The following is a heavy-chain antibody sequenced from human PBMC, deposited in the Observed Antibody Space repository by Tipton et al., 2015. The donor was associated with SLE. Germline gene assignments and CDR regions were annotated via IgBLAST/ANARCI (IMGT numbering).Heavy chain of an antibody. J-gene: IGHJ4*02. V-gene: IGHV4-59*10. CDR3: ASGPYSSSWDFDY. D-gene: IGHD6-13*01. Sequence: TLSLTCAVYGGSFSGYYWSWIRQPAGKGLEWIGRIYTSGSTNYNPSLKSRVTMSVDTSKNQFSLKLSSVTAADTAVYYCASGPYSSSWDFDYWGQGTLVTVSS. CDR1: GGSFSGYY. CDR2: IYTSGST.